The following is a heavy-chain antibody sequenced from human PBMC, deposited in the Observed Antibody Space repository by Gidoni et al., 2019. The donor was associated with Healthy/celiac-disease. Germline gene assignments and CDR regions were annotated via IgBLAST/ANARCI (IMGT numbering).Heavy chain of an antibody. CDR1: GFTFSSYG. V-gene: IGHV3-33*01. CDR2: IWYDGYNK. J-gene: IGHJ4*02. Sequence: QVQLVESGGGVFQPGRSLRLPCAASGFTFSSYGMHWVRQAPGKGLEWVAVIWYDGYNKYYADSVKGRFTVSRDNSKNTLYLQMNSLRAEDTAVYYCASEQWLVLANWGQGTLVTVSS. D-gene: IGHD6-19*01. CDR3: ASEQWLVLAN.